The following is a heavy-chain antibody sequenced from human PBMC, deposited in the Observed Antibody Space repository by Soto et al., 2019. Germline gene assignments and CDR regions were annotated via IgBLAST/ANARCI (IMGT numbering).Heavy chain of an antibody. Sequence: GGSLRLSCAASGFTFSSYSMNWVRQAPGKGLEWVSSISSSSSYIYYADSVKGRSTISRDNAKNSLYLQMNSLRAEDTAVYYCARANQMGRLGFDYWGQGTLVNVSS. CDR2: ISSSSSYI. CDR1: GFTFSSYS. D-gene: IGHD2-8*01. J-gene: IGHJ4*02. CDR3: ARANQMGRLGFDY. V-gene: IGHV3-21*01.